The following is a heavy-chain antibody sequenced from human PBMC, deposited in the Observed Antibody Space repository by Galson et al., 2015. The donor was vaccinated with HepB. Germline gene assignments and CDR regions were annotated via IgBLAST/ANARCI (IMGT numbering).Heavy chain of an antibody. CDR2: INHSGST. CDR3: ARVIRLRFLEWLLIPPIAFDP. V-gene: IGHV4-34*01. J-gene: IGHJ5*02. Sequence: LSLTCAVYGGSFSGYYWGWIRQPPGKGLEWIGEINHSGSTNYNPSLKSRVTISVDTSKNQFSPKLSSVTAADTAVYYCARVIRLRFLEWLLIPPIAFDPWGQGTLVTVSS. CDR1: GGSFSGYY. D-gene: IGHD3-3*01.